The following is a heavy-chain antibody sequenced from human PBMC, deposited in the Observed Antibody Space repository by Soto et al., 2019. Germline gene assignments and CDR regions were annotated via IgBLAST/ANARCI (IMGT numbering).Heavy chain of an antibody. Sequence: QVQLVQSGAEVKKPGASVKVSCKASGYTFTSYGISWVRQAPGQGLEWMGWISTYNGNTNYAQKLQGRVTMTTDTSTSTAYIELRSLRSDDTAVYYCARYKGYDILTGFTGDAFDIWGQGTMVTVSS. J-gene: IGHJ3*02. CDR3: ARYKGYDILTGFTGDAFDI. CDR1: GYTFTSYG. D-gene: IGHD3-9*01. CDR2: ISTYNGNT. V-gene: IGHV1-18*01.